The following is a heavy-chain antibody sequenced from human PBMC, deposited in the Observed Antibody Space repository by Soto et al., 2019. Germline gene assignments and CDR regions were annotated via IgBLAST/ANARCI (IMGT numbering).Heavy chain of an antibody. CDR3: STHSYQMALDN. D-gene: IGHD3-16*02. V-gene: IGHV4-4*07. CDR2: ICAGGST. CDR1: GGSISSNC. J-gene: IGHJ4*02. Sequence: PSETLSLTCTVSGGSISSNCWSWIRQPAGKGLEWIGRICAGGSTNYNPSLRSRITISVDTSKNRFSLTLNSVTAADTAIYYCSTHSYQMALDNWGPGTLVTVSS.